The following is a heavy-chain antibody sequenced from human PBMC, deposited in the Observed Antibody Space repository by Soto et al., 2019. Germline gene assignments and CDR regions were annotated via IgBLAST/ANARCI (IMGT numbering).Heavy chain of an antibody. Sequence: VASVKVSCKASGYTFTSYAMHWVRQAPGQRLEWMGWINAGNGNTKYSQKFQGRVTITRGTSASTAYMELSSLRSEDTAVYYCARPLENYDFWSSYYTPPYYYYGMDVWGQGTTVTVSS. J-gene: IGHJ6*02. CDR1: GYTFTSYA. D-gene: IGHD3-3*01. CDR2: INAGNGNT. CDR3: ARPLENYDFWSSYYTPPYYYYGMDV. V-gene: IGHV1-3*01.